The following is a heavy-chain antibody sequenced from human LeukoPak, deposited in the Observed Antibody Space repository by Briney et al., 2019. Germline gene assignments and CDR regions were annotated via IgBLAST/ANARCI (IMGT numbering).Heavy chain of an antibody. CDR2: INHSGST. D-gene: IGHD3-10*01. Sequence: PSETLSLTCAVYGGSLSGYYWSWIRQPPGKGLEWIGEINHSGSTNYNPSLKSRVTISVDTSKNQFSLKLSSVTAADTAVYYCARAVLGEYFDYWGQGTLVTVSS. J-gene: IGHJ4*02. V-gene: IGHV4-34*01. CDR1: GGSLSGYY. CDR3: ARAVLGEYFDY.